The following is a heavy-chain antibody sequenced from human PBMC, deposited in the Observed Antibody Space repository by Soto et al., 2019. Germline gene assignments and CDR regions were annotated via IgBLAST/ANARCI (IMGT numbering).Heavy chain of an antibody. CDR2: SSYDGRET. V-gene: IGHV3-30*03. J-gene: IGHJ4*02. D-gene: IGHD3-10*01. CDR3: ARDSGWPILNFDN. Sequence: GGSLRLSCAASDFDFSSYGIHWVRQAPGKGLEWVAASSYDGRETFYADSAKGRFTVSKEMSKNTAFLQMDALRHEDTAVYFCARDSGWPILNFDNWGQGTPVTVSS. CDR1: DFDFSSYG.